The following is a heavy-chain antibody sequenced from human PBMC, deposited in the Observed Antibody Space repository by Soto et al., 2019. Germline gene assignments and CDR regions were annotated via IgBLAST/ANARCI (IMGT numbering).Heavy chain of an antibody. J-gene: IGHJ2*01. CDR2: ISAYNGNT. CDR3: ARAGRTEAWYFDT. V-gene: IGHV1-18*01. Sequence: QVQLVQSGAEVKKPGASVKVSCKASGYTFTSYGISWVRQAPGQGLEWVGWISAYNGNTNSAQKLQGRVTMTTDTATSTAVMELRSLRSDDTAVYYWARAGRTEAWYFDTWGRGTLVTVSS. CDR1: GYTFTSYG. D-gene: IGHD4-17*01.